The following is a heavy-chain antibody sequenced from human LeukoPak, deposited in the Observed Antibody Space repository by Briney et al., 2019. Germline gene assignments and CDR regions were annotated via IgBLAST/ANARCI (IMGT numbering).Heavy chain of an antibody. V-gene: IGHV4-59*01. Sequence: SETLSLTCTVSGGSISSYYWSWIRQPPGKGLEWIGYIYYSGSTNYSPSLKSRVTISVDTSKNQFSLKLSSVTAADTAVYYCARDFQRGGDRDYWGQGTLVTVSS. J-gene: IGHJ4*02. CDR2: IYYSGST. CDR1: GGSISSYY. D-gene: IGHD2-21*02. CDR3: ARDFQRGGDRDY.